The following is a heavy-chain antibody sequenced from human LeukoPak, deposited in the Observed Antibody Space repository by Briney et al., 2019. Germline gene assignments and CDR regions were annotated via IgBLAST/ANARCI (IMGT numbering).Heavy chain of an antibody. CDR2: ISGSGGST. Sequence: GGSLRLSCAASGFTFSNYWMSWVRQAPGKGLEWVSAISGSGGSTYYADSVKGRFTISRDNSKNTLYLQMNSLRAEDTAVYYCAKAGKKWELRGAYFDYWGQGTLVTVSS. J-gene: IGHJ4*02. CDR1: GFTFSNYW. CDR3: AKAGKKWELRGAYFDY. V-gene: IGHV3-23*01. D-gene: IGHD1-26*01.